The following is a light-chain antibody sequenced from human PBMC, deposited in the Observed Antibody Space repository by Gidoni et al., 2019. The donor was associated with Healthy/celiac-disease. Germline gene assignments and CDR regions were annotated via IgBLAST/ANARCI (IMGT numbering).Light chain of an antibody. CDR2: EVS. J-gene: IGLJ2*01. V-gene: IGLV2-8*01. CDR1: SSDVGGYNY. CDR3: SSYAGSKGV. Sequence: QSALTQPPSASGSPGQSVTISCTGTSSDVGGYNYVSWYQQHPGKAPKLMISEVSKRPSGVPDRFSGSKSGNTASLTVSGLQAEDEADYYCSSYAGSKGVFGGGTKLTVL.